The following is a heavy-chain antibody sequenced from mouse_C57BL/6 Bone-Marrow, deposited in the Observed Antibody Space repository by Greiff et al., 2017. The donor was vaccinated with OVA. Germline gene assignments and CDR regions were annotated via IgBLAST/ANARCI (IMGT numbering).Heavy chain of an antibody. CDR1: GYTFTSYG. CDR3: ARPIYYGNYSYAMDY. V-gene: IGHV1-81*01. J-gene: IGHJ4*01. CDR2: IYPRSGNT. D-gene: IGHD2-1*01. Sequence: QVQLQQSGAELARPGASVKLSCKASGYTFTSYGISWVKQRTGQGLEWIGEIYPRSGNTYYNEKFKGKATFTADTSSNTAYMQLSSLTTEDSAIYYCARPIYYGNYSYAMDYWGQGTSVTVSS.